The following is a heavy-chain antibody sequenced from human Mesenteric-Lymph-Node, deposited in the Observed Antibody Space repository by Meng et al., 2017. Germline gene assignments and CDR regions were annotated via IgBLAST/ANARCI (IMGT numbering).Heavy chain of an antibody. Sequence: GESLKISCKGSGNTFTSYWIGWVRQMPGKGLEWMGIIYPGDSNTRYSPSFQGQVTISADKSISTAYLQWSSLKASDTAMYYCARQYGSGSYLLGYWGQGTLVTVSS. CDR1: GNTFTSYW. D-gene: IGHD3-10*01. V-gene: IGHV5-51*01. CDR2: IYPGDSNT. CDR3: ARQYGSGSYLLGY. J-gene: IGHJ4*01.